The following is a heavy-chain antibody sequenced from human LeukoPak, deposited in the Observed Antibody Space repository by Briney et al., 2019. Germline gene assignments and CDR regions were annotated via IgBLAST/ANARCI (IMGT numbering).Heavy chain of an antibody. CDR2: ISYDGTNE. CDR3: VQRGVIIGTFAEFFQH. Sequence: PGRSLRLSCAASGFTFSSYAMHWVRQAPGKGLEWVAVISYDGTNEYSADSVKGRFTISRDNSKNTLYLQMNSLRPDDTALYYCVQRGVIIGTFAEFFQHWGQGTLVTVSS. CDR1: GFTFSSYA. V-gene: IGHV3-30*04. J-gene: IGHJ1*01. D-gene: IGHD2/OR15-2a*01.